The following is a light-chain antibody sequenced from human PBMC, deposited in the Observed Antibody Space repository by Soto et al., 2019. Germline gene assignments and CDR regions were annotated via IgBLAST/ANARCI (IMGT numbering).Light chain of an antibody. CDR2: EVN. Sequence: QSALTQPASVSGSPGQSITISCTGTSSDVGGYNYVSWYQQHPGKAPKLMIYEVNNRPSGVSNRFSGSKSGNTASLTISGLQAEDEADYYCSSCTSSSTLALYVFGTGTQLTVL. J-gene: IGLJ1*01. CDR1: SSDVGGYNY. V-gene: IGLV2-14*01. CDR3: SSCTSSSTLALYV.